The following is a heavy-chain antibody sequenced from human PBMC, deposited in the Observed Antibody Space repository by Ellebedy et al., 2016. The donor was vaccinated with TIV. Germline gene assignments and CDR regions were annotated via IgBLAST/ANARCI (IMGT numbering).Heavy chain of an antibody. Sequence: GESLKISCAGSGFSFRNYAMHWVRQAPGEGLEWVSGLSGSGGTTHYADSVKGRFTISRDNSKNIRYLQMTGLRAADTATYFCARDRASGTYPNWFDPWGRGTLVSVSS. D-gene: IGHD1-26*01. CDR1: GFSFRNYA. V-gene: IGHV3-23*01. CDR3: ARDRASGTYPNWFDP. J-gene: IGHJ5*02. CDR2: LSGSGGTT.